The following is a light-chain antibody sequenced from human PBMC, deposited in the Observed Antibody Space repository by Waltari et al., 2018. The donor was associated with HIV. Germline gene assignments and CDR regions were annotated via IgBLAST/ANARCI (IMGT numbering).Light chain of an antibody. Sequence: DIQMTQSTSPLSASVGDRVTITCRASQSISSYLNWYQQKPGKAPKLLIYAASSLQSGVPSRFSGSGSGTDFTLTISSLQPEDFATYYCQQSYSTPQTFGQGTKVEIK. V-gene: IGKV1-39*01. CDR1: QSISSY. J-gene: IGKJ1*01. CDR2: AAS. CDR3: QQSYSTPQT.